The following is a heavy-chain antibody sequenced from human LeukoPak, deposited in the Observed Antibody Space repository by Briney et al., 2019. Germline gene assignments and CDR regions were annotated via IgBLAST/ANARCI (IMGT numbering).Heavy chain of an antibody. Sequence: WASVKVSCKASGGTLSSYAISWVRQAPGQGLEWMGGIIPIFGTANYAQKFQGRVTITADESTSTAYMELSSLRSEDTAVYYCARDRPPGDFDRLPDAFDIWGQGTMVTVSS. D-gene: IGHD3-9*01. CDR2: IIPIFGTA. V-gene: IGHV1-69*13. CDR3: ARDRPPGDFDRLPDAFDI. CDR1: GGTLSSYA. J-gene: IGHJ3*02.